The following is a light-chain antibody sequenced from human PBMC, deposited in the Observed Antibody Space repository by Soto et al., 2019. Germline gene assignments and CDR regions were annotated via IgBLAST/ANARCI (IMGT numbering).Light chain of an antibody. CDR3: SSYTTSNTRQIV. J-gene: IGLJ1*01. CDR2: DLT. CDR1: SSDVGGYNY. V-gene: IGLV2-14*03. Sequence: QSALTQPASVSGSPGQSITISCTGTSSDVGGYNYVSWYQHHPGKAPKLIIYDLTNRPSGVSNPFSGSKSGNTASLTISGLQPEDEADYYCSSYTTSNTRQIVFGTGTKLTVL.